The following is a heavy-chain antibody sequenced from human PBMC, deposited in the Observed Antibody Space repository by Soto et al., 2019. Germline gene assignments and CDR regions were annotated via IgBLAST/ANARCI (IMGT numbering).Heavy chain of an antibody. Sequence: SETLSLTCTVSVGSISSGGYYWSWIRQHPWKGLEWIGYIYYGGSTVYNPSLKXXATISVDASKNXFALKXSPLTAADTAVYYCARVPGPWGQGTLVTVSS. D-gene: IGHD2-2*01. V-gene: IGHV4-31*01. CDR1: VGSISSGGYY. CDR2: IYYGGST. J-gene: IGHJ5*02. CDR3: ARVPGP.